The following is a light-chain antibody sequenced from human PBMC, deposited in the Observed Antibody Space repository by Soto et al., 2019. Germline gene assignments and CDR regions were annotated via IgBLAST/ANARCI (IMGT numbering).Light chain of an antibody. Sequence: DIQMTQSPSTLSASVGDRVTITCRASQSTSTWLAWYQQRPGKTPKLLISEASKLESGVPSRFSGSGSGTELTLTISSLQPDDFATYYCQQYITYPYAFGQGTKLEIK. CDR1: QSTSTW. J-gene: IGKJ1*01. CDR3: QQYITYPYA. CDR2: EAS. V-gene: IGKV1-5*03.